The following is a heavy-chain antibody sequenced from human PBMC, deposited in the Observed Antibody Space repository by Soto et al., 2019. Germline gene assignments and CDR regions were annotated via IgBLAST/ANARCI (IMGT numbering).Heavy chain of an antibody. D-gene: IGHD4-4*01. J-gene: IGHJ6*02. CDR2: ISYDGSNK. CDR1: GFTFSSYA. CDR3: ARGTPMMATVDYYYYGMDV. Sequence: PGGSLRLSCAASGFTFSSYAMHWVRQAPGKGLEWVAVISYDGSNKYYADSVKGRLTISRDNSKNTLYLQMNSLRAEDTAAYYCARGTPMMATVDYYYYGMDVWGQGTTVTVSS. V-gene: IGHV3-30-3*01.